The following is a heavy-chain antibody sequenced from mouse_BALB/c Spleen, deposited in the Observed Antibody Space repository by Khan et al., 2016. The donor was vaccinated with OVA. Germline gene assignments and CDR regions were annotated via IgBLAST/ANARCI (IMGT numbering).Heavy chain of an antibody. D-gene: IGHD2-14*01. Sequence: VQLQQSGAELARPGASVKMSCKASGYTFTSYTMHWVKQRPGQGLEWIGYINPSSSYPNYTQKFKDKATLTADKSSSTAYMQLSSLTSEASAVYNCTREGAYYRSDGWFAYWGQGTLVTVSA. CDR2: INPSSSYP. CDR3: TREGAYYRSDGWFAY. V-gene: IGHV1-4*01. CDR1: GYTFTSYT. J-gene: IGHJ3*01.